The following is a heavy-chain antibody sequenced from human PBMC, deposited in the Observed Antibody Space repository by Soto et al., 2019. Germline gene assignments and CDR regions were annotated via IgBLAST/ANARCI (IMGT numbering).Heavy chain of an antibody. CDR1: GLTFSSYW. J-gene: IGHJ4*02. D-gene: IGHD5-18*01. Sequence: EVQLVESGGGLVQPGGSLRLSCAASGLTFSSYWMRWVRQAPRKGLEWVANIKQDGSEKYYVDSVKGRFTISRDNAKNSLYLQMNSLRAEDTAVYYCARARSRGYNYGYCLDYWGQGTLVTVSS. CDR3: ARARSRGYNYGYCLDY. V-gene: IGHV3-7*01. CDR2: IKQDGSEK.